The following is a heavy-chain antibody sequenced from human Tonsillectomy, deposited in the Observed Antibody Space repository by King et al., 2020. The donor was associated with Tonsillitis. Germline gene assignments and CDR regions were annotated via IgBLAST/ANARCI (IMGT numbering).Heavy chain of an antibody. CDR1: GFTFSDYY. CDR2: ISSSGSTI. Sequence: VQLVESGGGLVKPGGSLRLSCAASGFTFSDYYMSWIRQAPGKGLEWVSYISSSGSTIYYADSVKGRFTISRDNAKNSLYLQMNSLRAEDTAVYYCAREQYYDFWGGYYFVVQQLVLRLDAFDIWGQGTMVTVSS. V-gene: IGHV3-11*01. CDR3: AREQYYDFWGGYYFVVQQLVLRLDAFDI. D-gene: IGHD3-3*01. J-gene: IGHJ3*02.